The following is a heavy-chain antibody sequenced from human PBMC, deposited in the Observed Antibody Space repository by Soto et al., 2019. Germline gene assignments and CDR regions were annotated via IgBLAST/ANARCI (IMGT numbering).Heavy chain of an antibody. CDR3: AREGPPTGYYYYYGMDV. V-gene: IGHV1-69*13. Sequence: GASVKVSCKASGGTFSSYAISWVRQAPGQGLEWKGGIIPIFGTANYAQKFQGRVTITADESTSTAYMELSSLRSEDTAVYYCAREGPPTGYYYYYGMDVWGQGTTVTVSS. CDR2: IIPIFGTA. J-gene: IGHJ6*02. CDR1: GGTFSSYA.